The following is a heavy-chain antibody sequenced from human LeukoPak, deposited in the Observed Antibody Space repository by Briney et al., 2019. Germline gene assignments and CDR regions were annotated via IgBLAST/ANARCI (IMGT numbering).Heavy chain of an antibody. CDR3: ARVERGYSYGSY. V-gene: IGHV1-69*13. CDR2: IIPIFGTA. Sequence: SVKVSCKASGGTFSSYAISWVRQAPGQGLEWMGGIIPIFGTANYAQKFQGRATITADESTSTAYMELSSLRSEDTAVYYCARVERGYSYGSYWGQGTLVTVSS. J-gene: IGHJ4*02. CDR1: GGTFSSYA. D-gene: IGHD5-18*01.